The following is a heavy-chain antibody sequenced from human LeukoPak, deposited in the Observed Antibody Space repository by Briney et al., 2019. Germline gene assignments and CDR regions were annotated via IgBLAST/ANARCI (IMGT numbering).Heavy chain of an antibody. Sequence: SETLSLTCTVSGGSISSSSYYWGSIRQPPGKGLEWIGSIYFSGRTYYNPSLKSRVTISVDTSKNQFSLKLSSVTAADTAVYYCARHADVCRSSSHFDPWGQGTLVTVSS. J-gene: IGHJ5*02. V-gene: IGHV4-39*01. CDR3: ARHADVCRSSSHFDP. CDR2: IYFSGRT. D-gene: IGHD6-6*01. CDR1: GGSISSSSYY.